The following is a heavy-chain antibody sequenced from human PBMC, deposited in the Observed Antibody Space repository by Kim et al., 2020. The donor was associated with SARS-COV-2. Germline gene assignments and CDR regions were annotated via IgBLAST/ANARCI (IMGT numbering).Heavy chain of an antibody. J-gene: IGHJ4*02. D-gene: IGHD3-10*01. Sequence: ASVKVSCKVSGYTLTELSMHWVRQAPGKGLEWMGGFDPEDGETIYAQKFQGRVTMTEDTSTDTAYMELSSLRSEDTAVYYCATDLYGRGGAGSTFDYWGQGTLVTVSS. CDR2: FDPEDGET. V-gene: IGHV1-24*01. CDR3: ATDLYGRGGAGSTFDY. CDR1: GYTLTELS.